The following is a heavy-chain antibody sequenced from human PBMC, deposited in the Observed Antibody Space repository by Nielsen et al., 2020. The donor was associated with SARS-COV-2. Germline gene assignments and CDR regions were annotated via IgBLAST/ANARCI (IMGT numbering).Heavy chain of an antibody. Sequence: WVRQAPGQGLEWMGWMNPNSGNTGYAQKFQGRVTMTRNTSISTAYMELSSLRSEDTAVYYCARARCSGGSCYSVHFDYWGQGTLVTVSS. J-gene: IGHJ4*02. D-gene: IGHD2-15*01. V-gene: IGHV1-8*01. CDR3: ARARCSGGSCYSVHFDY. CDR2: MNPNSGNT.